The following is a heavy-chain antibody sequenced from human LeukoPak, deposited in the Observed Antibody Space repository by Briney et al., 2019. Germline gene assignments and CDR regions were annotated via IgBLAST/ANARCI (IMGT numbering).Heavy chain of an antibody. V-gene: IGHV4-34*01. CDR1: GGSFSGYY. Sequence: PGTLSLSCAVSGGSFSGYYWSRIRQPPGKGLEWIGEINHSGSTNYNTSLKSRVTISVDTSKNQFYLKLSSVTAADKAVYYCARRRGAPAAMVGAPYGYWGQGTLVTVSS. CDR2: INHSGST. D-gene: IGHD1-26*01. J-gene: IGHJ4*02. CDR3: ARRRGAPAAMVGAPYGY.